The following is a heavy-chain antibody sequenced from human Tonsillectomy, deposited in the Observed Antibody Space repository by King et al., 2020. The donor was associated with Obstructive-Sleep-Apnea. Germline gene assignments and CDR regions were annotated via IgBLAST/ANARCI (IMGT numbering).Heavy chain of an antibody. V-gene: IGHV4-39*07. CDR1: GGSISSSSYY. D-gene: IGHD2-15*01. CDR3: ARVGGRYCSGGSCWFDP. CDR2: IYYSGST. Sequence: QLQESGPGLVKPSETLSLTCTVSGGSISSSSYYWGWIGQPPGKGLEWIGSIYYSGSTYYNPSLTSRVTISVDTSKNQFSLKLSSVTAADTAVYYCARVGGRYCSGGSCWFDPWGQGTLVTVSS. J-gene: IGHJ5*02.